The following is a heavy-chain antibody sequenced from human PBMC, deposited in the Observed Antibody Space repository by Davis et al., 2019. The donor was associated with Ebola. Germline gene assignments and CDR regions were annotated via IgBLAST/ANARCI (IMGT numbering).Heavy chain of an antibody. Sequence: AASVKVSCKTSGYSFTSYGITWVRQAPGQGLEWVGWISCYNGDTNYARKFQDRVTMSRDTFTSTVYMELRSLRTDDTAIYYCVSFLGSSRRGGRAASGAEYFHYWGQGTLVTVSS. J-gene: IGHJ1*01. CDR3: VSFLGSSRRGGRAASGAEYFHY. CDR1: GYSFTSYG. V-gene: IGHV1-18*01. CDR2: ISCYNGDT. D-gene: IGHD2/OR15-2a*01.